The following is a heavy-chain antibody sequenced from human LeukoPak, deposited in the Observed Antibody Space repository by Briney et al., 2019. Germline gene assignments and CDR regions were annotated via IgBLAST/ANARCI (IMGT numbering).Heavy chain of an antibody. J-gene: IGHJ3*02. D-gene: IGHD1-20*01. CDR1: GYSFTSYW. Sequence: GESLKISCKGSGYSFTSYWIGWVRQVPGKGLEWMGIIYPGDSDTRCSPSFQGQVTISADKSISTAYLQWSSLKASDTAMYYCARNSWNDGGGDAFDIWGQGTMVTVSS. CDR2: IYPGDSDT. CDR3: ARNSWNDGGGDAFDI. V-gene: IGHV5-51*01.